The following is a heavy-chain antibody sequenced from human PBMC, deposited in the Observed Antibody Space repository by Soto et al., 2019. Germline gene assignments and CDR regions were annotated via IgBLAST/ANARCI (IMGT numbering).Heavy chain of an antibody. Sequence: QVQLQEWGAGLLKPSETLSLTCAVNGGSLSGYYWNWIRQPPGRGLEWIGRINHGGTTDYNPSLKSRVAILIDTFKSQFPLTLTSVTAADTALYYCARGRVVVAATRFDSWGQGTLVSVSS. CDR2: INHGGTT. CDR3: ARGRVVVAATRFDS. CDR1: GGSLSGYY. V-gene: IGHV4-34*01. J-gene: IGHJ4*02. D-gene: IGHD2-15*01.